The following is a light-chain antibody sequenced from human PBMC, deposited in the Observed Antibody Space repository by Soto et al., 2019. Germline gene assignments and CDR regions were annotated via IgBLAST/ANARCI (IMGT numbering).Light chain of an antibody. CDR1: QSLNNY. CDR2: DAS. V-gene: IGKV1-5*01. J-gene: IGKJ5*01. CDR3: QQYYRSSIT. Sequence: DIQMTQSPSTLSASVGDRVTITCRASQSLNNYLAWYQQKPGKATKLLIYDASTLERGVTSRFSGTESGTEFTLTISSLQPDDFATYYCQQYYRSSITFGQGTRLEI.